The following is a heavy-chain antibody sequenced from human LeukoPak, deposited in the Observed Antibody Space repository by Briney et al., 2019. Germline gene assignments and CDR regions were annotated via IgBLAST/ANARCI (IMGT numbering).Heavy chain of an antibody. Sequence: GGSLRLSCAASGFTFSTYSMNWVRQAPGKGLEWVSSISSDSNYIYNADSVKGRFTTSRDNAKNSMYLQMNSLRAEDTAVYYCTRVGPMTIFGVVSHRAFDIWGQGTMVTVSS. D-gene: IGHD3-3*01. CDR2: ISSDSNYI. V-gene: IGHV3-21*01. CDR1: GFTFSTYS. J-gene: IGHJ3*02. CDR3: TRVGPMTIFGVVSHRAFDI.